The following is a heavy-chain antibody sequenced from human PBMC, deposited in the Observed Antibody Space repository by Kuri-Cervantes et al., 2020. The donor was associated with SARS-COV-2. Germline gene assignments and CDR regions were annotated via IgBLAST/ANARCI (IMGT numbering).Heavy chain of an antibody. CDR1: GASISSSTYY. CDR2: IYYSGST. D-gene: IGHD2-2*01. J-gene: IGHJ4*02. CDR3: ARQGTIVVAPAALKTYFDY. Sequence: GSLRLSCTVSGASISSSTYYWGWIRQSPGKGLEWLGSIYYSGSTYYNPSLKSRVTIPVDASKNQFSLKLSSVTAADTAVYYCARQGTIVVAPAALKTYFDYWGQGTLVTVSS. V-gene: IGHV4-39*01.